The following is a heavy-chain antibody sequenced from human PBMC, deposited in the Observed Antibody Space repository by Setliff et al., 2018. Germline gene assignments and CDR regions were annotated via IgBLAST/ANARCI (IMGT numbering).Heavy chain of an antibody. CDR3: ARDRYYNSWSGTSITAPHDAFDI. J-gene: IGHJ3*02. CDR1: GGAFSNYG. D-gene: IGHD3-3*01. Sequence: SVKVSCKASGGAFSNYGITWVRQAPGQGLEWMGGIIPMFGTTNYARKFQGRVTMTRDTSTSTVYMEVSSLRSEDTAVYYCARDRYYNSWSGTSITAPHDAFDIWGQGTMVTVSS. CDR2: IIPMFGTT. V-gene: IGHV1-69*05.